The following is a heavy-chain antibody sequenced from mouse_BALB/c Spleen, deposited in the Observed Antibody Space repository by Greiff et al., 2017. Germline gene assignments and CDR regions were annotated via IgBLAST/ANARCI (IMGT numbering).Heavy chain of an antibody. V-gene: IGHV14-3*02. J-gene: IGHJ1*01. Sequence: EVKLVESGAELVKPGASVKLSCTASGFNIKDTYMHWVKQRPEQGLEWIGRIDPANGNTKYDPKFQGKATITADTSSNTAYLQLSSLTSEDTAVYYCARGYWYFDVWGAGTTVTVSS. CDR1: GFNIKDTY. CDR3: ARGYWYFDV. CDR2: IDPANGNT.